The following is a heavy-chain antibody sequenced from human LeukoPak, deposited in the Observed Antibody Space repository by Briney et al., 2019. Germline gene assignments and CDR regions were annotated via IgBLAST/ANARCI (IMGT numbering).Heavy chain of an antibody. CDR1: GGSISGYY. D-gene: IGHD3-22*01. V-gene: IGHV4-59*01. CDR2: INDSGST. J-gene: IGHJ5*02. CDR3: ARATDASSGYFWFDP. Sequence: SETLSLTCTVSGGSISGYYWSWIRQPPGKGLEWIGYINDSGSTDYNPSLKSRVTISADTSKNQFSLKQSSVTAADTAMYYCARATDASSGYFWFDPWGQGTLVTVSS.